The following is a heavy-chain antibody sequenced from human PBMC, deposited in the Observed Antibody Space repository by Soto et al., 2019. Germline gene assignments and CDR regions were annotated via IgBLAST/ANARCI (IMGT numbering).Heavy chain of an antibody. V-gene: IGHV3-23*01. J-gene: IGHJ4*02. Sequence: GGSLRLSCAASGFTFSSYAMNWVRQAPGKGLEWVSGISGSGGSTYYADSVKGRFTISRDNSKNTLYLQMNSLRAEDTAVYYCAKDVIRSSSRETDYWGRGTLVTVSS. D-gene: IGHD6-13*01. CDR2: ISGSGGST. CDR3: AKDVIRSSSRETDY. CDR1: GFTFSSYA.